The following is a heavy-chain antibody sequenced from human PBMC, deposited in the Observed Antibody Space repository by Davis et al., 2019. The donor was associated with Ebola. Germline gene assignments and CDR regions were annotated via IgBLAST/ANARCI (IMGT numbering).Heavy chain of an antibody. J-gene: IGHJ1*01. D-gene: IGHD3-22*01. CDR3: ARQTYYYDSRGHSRAFQH. V-gene: IGHV4-39*01. CDR2: VYYSGST. Sequence: MPSETLSLTCTVSGGSIISPTYYWGWIRQPPGRGLEWIGSVYYSGSTYYNPSLKSRVTISVDTSKNQFSLKVNSVTAADTAVYYCARQTYYYDSRGHSRAFQHWGQGTLVTVSS. CDR1: GGSIISPTYY.